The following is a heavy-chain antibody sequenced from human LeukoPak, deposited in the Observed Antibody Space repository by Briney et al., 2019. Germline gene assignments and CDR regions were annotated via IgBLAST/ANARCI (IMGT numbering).Heavy chain of an antibody. CDR2: ISAYNGNT. V-gene: IGHV1-18*04. CDR3: ARGATRYSSGWNDD. Sequence: GASVKVSCKASGYTFTSYGVSWVRQAPGQGPEWMGWISAYNGNTNYAQKLQGRVTMTTDTSTSTAYMELRSLRSGDTAVYYCARGATRYSSGWNDDWGQGTLVTVSS. CDR1: GYTFTSYG. J-gene: IGHJ4*02. D-gene: IGHD6-19*01.